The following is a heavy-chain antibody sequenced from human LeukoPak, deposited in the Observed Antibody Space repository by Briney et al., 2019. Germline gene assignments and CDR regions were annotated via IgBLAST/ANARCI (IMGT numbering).Heavy chain of an antibody. V-gene: IGHV3-49*03. CDR3: TRNTVTVHFDY. D-gene: IGHD4-17*01. CDR1: GFTFDDYA. CDR2: IRCKAFGGTP. Sequence: PGGSLRLPCSASGFTFDDYAVSWFRQAPGKGLEWVGFIRCKAFGGTPEYAASVRGRFTISRDDSKSIAYLQMNSLKTEDTAVYYCTRNTVTVHFDYWSQGTLVTVSS. J-gene: IGHJ4*02.